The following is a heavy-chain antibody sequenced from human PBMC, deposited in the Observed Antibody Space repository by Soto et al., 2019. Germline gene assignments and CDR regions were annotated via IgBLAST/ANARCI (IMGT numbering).Heavy chain of an antibody. D-gene: IGHD2-15*01. CDR1: GFFISRANY. Sequence: TETLSLTCAVSGFFISRANYWGWIRKPPGKGLEWIGSIFHGGNTYYNPPLKSRVTISVDMSKNQFSLKLNSVTAADTAGYYRARARWYDAFDVWGQGTVVTVSS. J-gene: IGHJ3*01. V-gene: IGHV4-38-2*01. CDR2: IFHGGNT. CDR3: ARARWYDAFDV.